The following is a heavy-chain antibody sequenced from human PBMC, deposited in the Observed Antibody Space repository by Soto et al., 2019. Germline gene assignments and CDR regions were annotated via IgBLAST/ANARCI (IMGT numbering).Heavy chain of an antibody. CDR3: ARGGGIAAPGPNWFDP. J-gene: IGHJ5*02. Sequence: SETLSLTCAVSGGSITSGAYSWSWIRQPPGKVLEWLGYISQSGATYYNPSLERRVTISMDTSKNAFSLNLSSVTADDTAVYYCARGGGIAAPGPNWFDPWGQGTLVTVSS. V-gene: IGHV4-30-2*01. D-gene: IGHD6-13*01. CDR2: ISQSGAT. CDR1: GGSITSGAYS.